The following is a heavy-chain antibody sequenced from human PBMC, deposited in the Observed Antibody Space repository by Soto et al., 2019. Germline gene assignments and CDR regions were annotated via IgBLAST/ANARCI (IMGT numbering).Heavy chain of an antibody. J-gene: IGHJ4*02. CDR2: IKQDGSNQ. CDR3: ARAPSGSYPEFDY. V-gene: IGHV3-30-3*01. CDR1: GFTFSSYA. Sequence: GGSLRLSCAASGFTFSSYAMSWVRQAPGKGLEWVANIKQDGSNQYYADSVKGRFTISRDNSRNMLFLQMNSLRPDDTAVYYCARAPSGSYPEFDYWGQGTLVTVSS. D-gene: IGHD1-26*01.